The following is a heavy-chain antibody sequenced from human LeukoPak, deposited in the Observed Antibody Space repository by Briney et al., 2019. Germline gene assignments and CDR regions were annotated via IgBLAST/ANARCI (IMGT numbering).Heavy chain of an antibody. CDR1: GFTFSSYS. V-gene: IGHV3-21*01. J-gene: IGHJ3*02. CDR3: ARDRRGYSSSWYTGIAFDI. CDR2: ISSSSSYI. D-gene: IGHD6-13*01. Sequence: PGGSLRLSCAASGFTFSSYSMNWVRQAPGKGLEWVSSISSSSSYIYYADSVKGRFTISRDNAKNSLYLQMNSLRAEDTAVYYCARDRRGYSSSWYTGIAFDIWGQGTMVTVSS.